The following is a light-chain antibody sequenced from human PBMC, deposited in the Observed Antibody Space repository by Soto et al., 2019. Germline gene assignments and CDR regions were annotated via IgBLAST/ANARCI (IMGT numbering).Light chain of an antibody. CDR1: QSVSSNY. CDR3: QQYVASPYT. CDR2: DAS. J-gene: IGKJ2*01. V-gene: IGKV3-20*01. Sequence: EIALTQSLGTLSLSPGARATLSCRASQSVSSNYLAWYQQKPGQAPRLLIYDASSRATGIPDRFSASGSGTDFTLTISSLEPEDFAVYYCQQYVASPYTFGQGTKVDIK.